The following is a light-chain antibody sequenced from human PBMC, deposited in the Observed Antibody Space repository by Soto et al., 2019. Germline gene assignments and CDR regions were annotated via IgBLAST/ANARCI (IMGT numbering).Light chain of an antibody. V-gene: IGLV1-40*01. Sequence: VLTQPPSVSGAPGQRVTISCTGSSSNIGAGYDVHWYQQLPGTAPKLLIYGNSNRPSGVPDRFSGSKSGTSASLAITGLQAEGEADYYCQSYDSSHNYVFGTGTKVTVL. J-gene: IGLJ1*01. CDR1: SSNIGAGYD. CDR3: QSYDSSHNYV. CDR2: GNS.